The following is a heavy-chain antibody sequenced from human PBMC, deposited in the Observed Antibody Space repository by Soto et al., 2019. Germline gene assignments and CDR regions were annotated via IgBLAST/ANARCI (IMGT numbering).Heavy chain of an antibody. CDR1: GFTFSSYG. Sequence: LSLTCAASGFTFSSYGMHWVRQAPGKGLEWVAVISYDGSNKYYADSVKGRFTISRDNSKNTLYLQMNSLRAEDTAVYYCAKEGFDYWGQGTLVTVSS. V-gene: IGHV3-30*18. J-gene: IGHJ4*02. CDR2: ISYDGSNK. CDR3: AKEGFDY.